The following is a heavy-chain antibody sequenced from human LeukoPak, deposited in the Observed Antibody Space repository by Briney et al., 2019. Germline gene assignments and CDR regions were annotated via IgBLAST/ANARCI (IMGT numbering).Heavy chain of an antibody. J-gene: IGHJ4*02. D-gene: IGHD3-22*01. CDR3: ARGFPPRRNYDSSGYYSYYFDH. CDR2: FDPEDGET. Sequence: ASVKVSCKVSGYTLTELSMHWVRQAPGKGLEWMGGFDPEDGETIYAQKFQGRVTMTEDTSTDTAYMELSSLRSEDTAVYYCARGFPPRRNYDSSGYYSYYFDHWGQGTLVTVSS. V-gene: IGHV1-24*01. CDR1: GYTLTELS.